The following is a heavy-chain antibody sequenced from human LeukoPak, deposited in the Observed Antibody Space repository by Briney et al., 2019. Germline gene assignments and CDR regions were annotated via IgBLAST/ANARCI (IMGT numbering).Heavy chain of an antibody. CDR2: ISAYNGNT. J-gene: IGHJ4*02. CDR3: ARDGMLTTTGTFGY. CDR1: GYMFSNYG. V-gene: IGHV1-18*01. D-gene: IGHD1-1*01. Sequence: ASVKVSCKASGYMFSNYGFSWVRQAPGQGLDWMGWISAYNGNTYYSQKFQGRVTMTTDTSTRTAYMEVRSLRSDDTAVYFCARDGMLTTTGTFGYWGQGTLVTVSS.